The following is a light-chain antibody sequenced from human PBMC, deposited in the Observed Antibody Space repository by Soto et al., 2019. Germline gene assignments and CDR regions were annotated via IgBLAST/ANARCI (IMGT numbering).Light chain of an antibody. V-gene: IGLV2-8*01. Sequence: QSALTQPPSASGSPGQSVTISCTGTSSDVGAYKYVSWYQQYPGNAPKLMIYEVSKRPSGVPDRFSGSKSGNTASLTVSGLQAEDEADDYGTSYVGSNIWVFGGGTKLTVL. CDR1: SSDVGAYKY. J-gene: IGLJ3*02. CDR3: TSYVGSNIWV. CDR2: EVS.